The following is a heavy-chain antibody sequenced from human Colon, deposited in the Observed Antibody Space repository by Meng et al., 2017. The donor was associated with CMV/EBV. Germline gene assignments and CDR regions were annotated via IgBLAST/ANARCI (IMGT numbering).Heavy chain of an antibody. CDR2: IKSDGSTT. CDR3: VGAPSRGDDY. D-gene: IGHD5-24*01. CDR1: GFTFSTYW. V-gene: IGHV3-74*01. Sequence: GESLKISCAASGFTFSTYWMHWDRQAPGKGLVWVSRIKSDGSTTGYADSVKGRFTISRDNAKNTLYLQMNSLRADDTAVYYCVGAPSRGDDYWGQGTLVTVSS. J-gene: IGHJ4*02.